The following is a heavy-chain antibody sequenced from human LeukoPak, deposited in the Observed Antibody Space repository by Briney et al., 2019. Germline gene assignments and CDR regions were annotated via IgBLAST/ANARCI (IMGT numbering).Heavy chain of an antibody. CDR2: INSDGSRT. J-gene: IGHJ4*02. D-gene: IGHD5-12*01. V-gene: IGHV3-74*01. Sequence: GGSLRLSCAASGFTFSSYWMHWVRQAPGKGLMWVSRINSDGSRTTYADSVRGRFTISRDSAKNTLYLQMNSLRAEDTAVYYCARGYSGYFYYWGQGTLVTVSS. CDR3: ARGYSGYFYY. CDR1: GFTFSSYW.